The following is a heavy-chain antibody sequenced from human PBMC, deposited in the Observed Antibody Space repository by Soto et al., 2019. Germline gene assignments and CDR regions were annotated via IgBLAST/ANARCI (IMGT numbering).Heavy chain of an antibody. CDR3: AKDSLYYYYMDV. Sequence: GGSLRLSCAASGFTFDDYAMHWVRQAPGKGLEWVSGISWNSGSIGYADSVKGRFTISRDNAKNSLYLQMNSLRAEDTALYYCAKDSLYYYYMDVWGKGTTDTVSS. CDR1: GFTFDDYA. CDR2: ISWNSGSI. J-gene: IGHJ6*03. V-gene: IGHV3-9*01.